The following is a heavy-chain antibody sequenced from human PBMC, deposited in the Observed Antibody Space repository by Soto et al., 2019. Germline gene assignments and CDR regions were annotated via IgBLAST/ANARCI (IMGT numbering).Heavy chain of an antibody. J-gene: IGHJ4*02. Sequence: QLQLQESGPGLVKPSETLSLTCTVSGGSISSSSYYWGWIRQPPGKGLEWIGSIYYSGSTSYNPSLKSRVTISVDTSKNQFSLKLSSVTAADTAVYYCARHSVDSGYGGDFDYWGQGTLVTVSS. CDR2: IYYSGST. V-gene: IGHV4-39*01. D-gene: IGHD5-12*01. CDR3: ARHSVDSGYGGDFDY. CDR1: GGSISSSSYY.